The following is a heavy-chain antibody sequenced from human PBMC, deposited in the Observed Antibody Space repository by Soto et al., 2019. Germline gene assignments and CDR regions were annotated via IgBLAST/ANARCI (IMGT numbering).Heavy chain of an antibody. CDR3: ATRNLVGLMTTVTPGGFGP. J-gene: IGHJ5*02. Sequence: EVQLLESGGGLVQPGGSLRLSCAASGFTFSNYAMNWVRQAPGKGLEWVSAISGNGANTHYADSVTGRFTISRDNSKSMLYLQMNSLRAEDTAVYYCATRNLVGLMTTVTPGGFGPWGQGTLVTVSS. CDR2: ISGNGANT. V-gene: IGHV3-23*01. D-gene: IGHD4-17*01. CDR1: GFTFSNYA.